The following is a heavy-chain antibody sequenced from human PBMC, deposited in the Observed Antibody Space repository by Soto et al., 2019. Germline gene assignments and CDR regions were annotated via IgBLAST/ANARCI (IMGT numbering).Heavy chain of an antibody. Sequence: PGGSRRLSCAASGFTFSGYWMTWVRQAPGKGLEWMANINQYGNEKYYEDSLKGRFTISRDNAKKSLYLQMNSLGAEDTAVYYCARDPQFGFGNDCSGFYGLDGWGQGTTVTVSS. CDR3: ARDPQFGFGNDCSGFYGLDG. CDR2: INQYGNEK. J-gene: IGHJ6*02. D-gene: IGHD2-21*02. CDR1: GFTFSGYW. V-gene: IGHV3-7*01.